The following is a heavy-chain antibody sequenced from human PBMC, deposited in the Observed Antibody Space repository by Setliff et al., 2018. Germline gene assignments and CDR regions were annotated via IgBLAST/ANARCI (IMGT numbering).Heavy chain of an antibody. CDR1: GYTLSRHY. J-gene: IGHJ4*02. Sequence: ASVKVSCKATGYTLSRHYMHWARQAPGQGLEWMGIINPGGGSASIVQKFQGRVTMTSDTSTSTVYMDLTGLTSEDTAVYYCARDGGKYCATTSCFHFDYWGQGTQVTVSS. D-gene: IGHD2-2*01. CDR3: ARDGGKYCATTSCFHFDY. V-gene: IGHV1-46*01. CDR2: INPGGGSA.